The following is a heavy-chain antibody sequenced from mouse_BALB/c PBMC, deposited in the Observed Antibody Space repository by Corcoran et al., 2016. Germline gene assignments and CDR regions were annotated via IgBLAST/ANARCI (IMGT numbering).Heavy chain of an antibody. V-gene: IGHV8-8*01. J-gene: IGHJ3*01. Sequence: QVTLKESGTGILKHSQTLSMTCSISGFSLSTTGMGVGWIRQPSGKGLEWLAHIWWDDDKYYNPSLKSQLTISKETSRNQVFLKITNVDTADTATYYCARRTSYGDSYAYWGQGPLVTVSA. CDR2: IWWDDDK. D-gene: IGHD2-13*01. CDR3: ARRTSYGDSYAY. CDR1: GFSLSTTGMG.